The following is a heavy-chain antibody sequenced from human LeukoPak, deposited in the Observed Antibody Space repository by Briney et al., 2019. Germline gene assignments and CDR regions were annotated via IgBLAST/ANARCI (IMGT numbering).Heavy chain of an antibody. D-gene: IGHD3-10*01. J-gene: IGHJ4*02. CDR2: IIPIFGTA. CDR3: ATDRVVRGLMGAFDY. CDR1: GGTFSSYA. Sequence: GASVKVSCKASGGTFSSYAISWVRQAPGQGLEWMGGIIPIFGTANYAQKFQGRVTITTDESTSTAYMELSSLRAEDTAVYYCATDRVVRGLMGAFDYWGQGTLVTVSS. V-gene: IGHV1-69*05.